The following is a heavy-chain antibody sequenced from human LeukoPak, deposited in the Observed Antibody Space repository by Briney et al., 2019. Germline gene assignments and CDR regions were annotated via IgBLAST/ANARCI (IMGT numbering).Heavy chain of an antibody. Sequence: GASVKVSCKISGYTFSNFGISWVRQAPGQGLEWMGWISGNNDNPNYGQKFQGRFTVTTDSSTSTAYMELRNLRSDDTAVYYCARDGTSTDDYWGQGTLVTVSS. CDR1: GYTFSNFG. V-gene: IGHV1-18*01. D-gene: IGHD2-2*01. CDR2: ISGNNDNP. CDR3: ARDGTSTDDY. J-gene: IGHJ4*02.